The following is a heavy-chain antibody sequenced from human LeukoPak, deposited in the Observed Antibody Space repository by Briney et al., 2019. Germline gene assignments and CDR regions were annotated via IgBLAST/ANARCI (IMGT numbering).Heavy chain of an antibody. CDR2: ISDGGDAT. V-gene: IGHV3-23*01. CDR3: ARDWVEMAIIGAFDI. Sequence: HPGGSLRLSCAASGFTFSSYAMNWVRQAPGKGLEWVSDISDGGDATSYADSLKGRFTISTDNSKNTLYLQMNSLRAEDTAVYFCARDWVEMAIIGAFDIWGQGTMVTVSS. CDR1: GFTFSSYA. D-gene: IGHD5-24*01. J-gene: IGHJ3*02.